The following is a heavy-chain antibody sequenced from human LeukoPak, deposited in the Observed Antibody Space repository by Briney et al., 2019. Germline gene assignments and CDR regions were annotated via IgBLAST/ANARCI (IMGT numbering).Heavy chain of an antibody. CDR3: ARSGIVVVRDYYGMDV. J-gene: IGHJ6*04. D-gene: IGHD2-2*01. CDR1: GGSISSGGYY. V-gene: IGHV4-31*01. Sequence: SQTLSLTCTVSGGSISSGGYYWSWIRQHPGKGLEWIGYIYYSGSTYYNPSLKSQVTISVDTSKNQFSLKLSSVTAADTAVYYCARSGIVVVRDYYGMDVWGKGTTVTVSS. CDR2: IYYSGST.